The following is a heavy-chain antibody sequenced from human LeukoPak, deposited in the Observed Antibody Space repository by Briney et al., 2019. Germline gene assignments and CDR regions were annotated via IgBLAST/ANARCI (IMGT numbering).Heavy chain of an antibody. V-gene: IGHV3-48*03. Sequence: GGSLRLSCAASGFTFNSYEMTWVRQAPEKGLEWISYISSSGSTIYYADSVKGRFTISRDNAKNSLYLQMNSLRAEDTAVYYCARLGVVASDYWGQGTLVTVSS. CDR1: GFTFNSYE. J-gene: IGHJ4*02. CDR3: ARLGVVASDY. D-gene: IGHD2-15*01. CDR2: ISSSGSTI.